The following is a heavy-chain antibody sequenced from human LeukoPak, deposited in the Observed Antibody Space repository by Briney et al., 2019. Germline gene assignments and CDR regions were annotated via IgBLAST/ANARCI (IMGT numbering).Heavy chain of an antibody. J-gene: IGHJ4*02. CDR2: IYISGST. D-gene: IGHD3-22*01. CDR1: GGSISSYY. CDR3: ARSPGYYYDSSAVDY. Sequence: SETLSLTCNVSGGSISSYYWSWIRQPAGKGLEWIGRIYISGSTNYNPSLKRRATLSVATSKNQFSLKLSSVIAAHTAVYYCARSPGYYYDSSAVDYWGQGPLVTVSS. V-gene: IGHV4-4*07.